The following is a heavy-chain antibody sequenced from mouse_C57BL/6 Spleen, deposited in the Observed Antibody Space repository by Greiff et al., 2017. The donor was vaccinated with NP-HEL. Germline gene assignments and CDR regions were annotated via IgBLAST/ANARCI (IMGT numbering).Heavy chain of an antibody. CDR1: GYTFTSYW. V-gene: IGHV1-55*01. Sequence: QVQLKQPGAELVKPGASVKMSCKASGYTFTSYWITWVKQRPGQGLEWIGDIYPGSGSTNYNEKFKSKATLTVDTSSSTAYMQLSSLTSEDSAVYYCARWTVVAKEFAYWGQGTLVTVSA. CDR2: IYPGSGST. CDR3: ARWTVVAKEFAY. D-gene: IGHD1-1*01. J-gene: IGHJ3*01.